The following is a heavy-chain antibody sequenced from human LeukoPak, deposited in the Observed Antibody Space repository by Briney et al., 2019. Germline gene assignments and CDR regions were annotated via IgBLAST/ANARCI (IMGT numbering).Heavy chain of an antibody. CDR1: GGTFSSYA. Sequence: SVKVSCKASGGTFSSYAISWVRQAPGQGLEWMGRIIPILGIANYAQKFQGRVTITADKSTSTAYMELSSLRSEDTAVYYCARDRVVVARFDYWGQGTLVTVSS. J-gene: IGHJ4*02. V-gene: IGHV1-69*04. D-gene: IGHD2-15*01. CDR2: IIPILGIA. CDR3: ARDRVVVARFDY.